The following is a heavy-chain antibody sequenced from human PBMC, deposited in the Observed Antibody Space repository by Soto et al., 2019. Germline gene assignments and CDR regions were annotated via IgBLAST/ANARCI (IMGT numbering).Heavy chain of an antibody. J-gene: IGHJ4*02. CDR3: ARDFWGEGYFDY. V-gene: IGHV4-4*07. Sequence: SETLALTCIVSGAAIDTYYWTWMLQPAGKGLEWIGRIYTSGSTDYNPSLKSRVTMSIDTSKNQFSLKLTSVTAADTALYYCARDFWGEGYFDYWGQGTMVTVSS. D-gene: IGHD7-27*01. CDR2: IYTSGST. CDR1: GAAIDTYY.